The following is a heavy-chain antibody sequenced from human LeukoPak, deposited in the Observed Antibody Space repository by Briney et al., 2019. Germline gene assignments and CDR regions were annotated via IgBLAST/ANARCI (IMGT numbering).Heavy chain of an antibody. CDR1: GFTFSSYS. CDR3: ARDYEIY. D-gene: IGHD5-12*01. V-gene: IGHV3-21*01. CDR2: ISSSSSYI. J-gene: IGHJ4*02. Sequence: GGSLRLSCAASGFTFSSYSMNWVRQAPGKGLEWVSSISSSSSYIYYGDSVKGRFTISRDNAKDSLYLQMNSLRAENTAVYYCARDYEIYWGQGTLVTVSS.